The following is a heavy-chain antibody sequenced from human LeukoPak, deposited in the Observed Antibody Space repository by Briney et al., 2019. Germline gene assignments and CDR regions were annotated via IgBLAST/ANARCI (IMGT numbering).Heavy chain of an antibody. CDR1: GFTFSSYG. V-gene: IGHV3-33*01. CDR3: ASTSGWYEPIDY. J-gene: IGHJ4*02. Sequence: GGSLRLSCAASGFTFSSYGMHWVRQAPGKGLEWVAVIWYDGSNKYYADSVKGRFTISRDNSKNTLYLQMNSLRAEDTAVYYCASTSGWYEPIDYWGQGTPVTVSS. D-gene: IGHD6-19*01. CDR2: IWYDGSNK.